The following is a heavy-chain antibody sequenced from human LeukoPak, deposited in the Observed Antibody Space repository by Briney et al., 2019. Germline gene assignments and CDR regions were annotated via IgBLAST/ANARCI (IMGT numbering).Heavy chain of an antibody. CDR3: VRGQDASLPYYNYYMDI. D-gene: IGHD5-24*01. CDR2: INANSGNT. CDR1: GYTFTSCD. V-gene: IGHV1-8*01. Sequence: ASVKVSCKASGYTFTSCDINWVRQAAGQGPEWMGLINANSGNTEYAPKFQGRVTMTRNIAIDTAYLELSRLRSDDTAVYYCVRGQDASLPYYNYYMDIWGKGTSVTVSS. J-gene: IGHJ6*03.